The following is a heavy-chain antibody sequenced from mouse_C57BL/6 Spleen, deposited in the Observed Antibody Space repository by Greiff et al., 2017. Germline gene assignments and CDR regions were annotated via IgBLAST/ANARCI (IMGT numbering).Heavy chain of an antibody. CDR1: GYTFTSYW. V-gene: IGHV1-50*01. CDR2: IDPSDSYT. J-gene: IGHJ4*01. D-gene: IGHD1-1*01. CDR3: ARFHYYGSSWYAMDY. Sequence: QVQLQQSGAELVKPGASVKLSCKASGYTFTSYWMQWVKQRPGQGLEWIGEIDPSDSYTNYNQKFKGKATLTVDTSSRTAYMQLSSLTSEDSAVYYCARFHYYGSSWYAMDYWGQGTSVTVSS.